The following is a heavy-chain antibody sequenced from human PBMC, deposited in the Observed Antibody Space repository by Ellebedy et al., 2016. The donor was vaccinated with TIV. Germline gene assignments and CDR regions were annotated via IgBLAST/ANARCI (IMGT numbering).Heavy chain of an antibody. V-gene: IGHV3-64D*06. CDR1: GFTFSGSA. CDR2: ISASGGGP. D-gene: IGHD3-10*01. Sequence: GESLKISCSATGFTFSGSAMHWVRQAPGKGLEYVSAISASGGGPFYTDSVTGRFTFSRDNSENTLFLQMNSLRAEDTAVYYCVKDQGYVSGNYAATFFDSWGPGTLVTVSS. J-gene: IGHJ4*02. CDR3: VKDQGYVSGNYAATFFDS.